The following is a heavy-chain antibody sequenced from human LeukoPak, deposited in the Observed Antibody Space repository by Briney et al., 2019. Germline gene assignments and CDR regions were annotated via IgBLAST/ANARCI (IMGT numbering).Heavy chain of an antibody. CDR1: GGSISSCY. CDR3: ARGSVAANGGFDY. V-gene: IGHV4-4*08. CDR2: IYTSGST. J-gene: IGHJ4*02. Sequence: SGTLSLTCTVSGGSISSCYWSWIRQPPGKGLEWIGRIYTSGSTNYNPSLKSRVTISVDTSKNQFSLKLSSVTAADTAVYYCARGSVAANGGFDYWGQGTLVTVSS. D-gene: IGHD2-15*01.